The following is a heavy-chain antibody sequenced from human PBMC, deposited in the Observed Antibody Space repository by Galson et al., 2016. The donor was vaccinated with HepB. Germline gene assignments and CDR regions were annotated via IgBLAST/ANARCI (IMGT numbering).Heavy chain of an antibody. Sequence: SVKVSCKASGYTFSSYDISWVRQAPGQGLEWLGWISDGDTNYAQGVQGRVTMTTDTSTTTTYMELRSLRFDDTAVYYCAMLELHSGMDVWGQGTTVIVSS. D-gene: IGHD1-7*01. CDR2: ISDGDT. CDR3: AMLELHSGMDV. CDR1: GYTFSSYD. V-gene: IGHV1-18*01. J-gene: IGHJ6*02.